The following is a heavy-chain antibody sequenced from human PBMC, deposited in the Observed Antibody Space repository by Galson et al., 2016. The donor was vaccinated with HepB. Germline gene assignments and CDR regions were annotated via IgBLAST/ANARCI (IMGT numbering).Heavy chain of an antibody. D-gene: IGHD5-24*01. CDR3: ARDGGGGYNLDY. J-gene: IGHJ4*02. CDR1: GFTFDSDS. V-gene: IGHV3-48*02. CDR2: NTHTTYTI. Sequence: SLRLSCAAAGFTFDSDSMNWCRQAPGKGLEWVSHNTHTTYTIYYADSVKGRFTISRDNAKNSVYLQMNSLRDEDTAVYYCARDGGGGYNLDYWGQGTLVTVSS.